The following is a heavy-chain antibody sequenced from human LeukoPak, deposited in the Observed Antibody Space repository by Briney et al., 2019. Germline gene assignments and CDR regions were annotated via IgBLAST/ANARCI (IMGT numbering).Heavy chain of an antibody. D-gene: IGHD4-17*01. J-gene: IGHJ3*01. Sequence: GGSLILSCAASGFTFSSYWMHWVRQAPGKGLVWVSRINSDGSSTSYADSVKGRFTISRDNAKNTLYLQMNSLRAEDTAVYYCARDRRYDYRDQENDAFAFWGQGTTVTVSS. CDR1: GFTFSSYW. CDR3: ARDRRYDYRDQENDAFAF. V-gene: IGHV3-74*01. CDR2: INSDGSST.